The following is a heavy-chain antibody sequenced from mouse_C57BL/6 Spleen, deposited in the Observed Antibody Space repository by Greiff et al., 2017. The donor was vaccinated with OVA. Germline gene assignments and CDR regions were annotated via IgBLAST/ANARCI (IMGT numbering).Heavy chain of an antibody. CDR1: GYTFTSYW. Sequence: QVQLQQPGAELVMPGASVKLSCKASGYTFTSYWMHWVKQRPGQGLEWIGEIDPSDSYTNYNQKFKGKSTLTVDKSSSTAYMQLSRLTSEDSAVYYCARPYGYDEAWFACWGQGTLVTVSA. CDR2: IDPSDSYT. D-gene: IGHD2-2*01. CDR3: ARPYGYDEAWFAC. J-gene: IGHJ3*01. V-gene: IGHV1-69*01.